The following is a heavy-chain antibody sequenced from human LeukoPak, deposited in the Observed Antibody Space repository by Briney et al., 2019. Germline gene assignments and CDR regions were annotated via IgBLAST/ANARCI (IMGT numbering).Heavy chain of an antibody. J-gene: IGHJ4*02. D-gene: IGHD4-17*01. Sequence: SETLSLTCTVSGGSISSGGYYWSWIRQHSGKGLEWIGYIYYSGSTYYNPSLKSRVTISVDTSRNQFSLKLSSVTAADTAVYYCARSTVTKGVFDYWGRDPWSPS. V-gene: IGHV4-31*03. CDR3: ARSTVTKGVFDY. CDR1: GGSISSGGYY. CDR2: IYYSGST.